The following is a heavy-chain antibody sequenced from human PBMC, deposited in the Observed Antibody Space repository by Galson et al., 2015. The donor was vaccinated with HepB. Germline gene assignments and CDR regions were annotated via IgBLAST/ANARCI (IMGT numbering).Heavy chain of an antibody. CDR2: MSKRGNSI. CDR1: GFIFSDFS. D-gene: IGHD1-1*01. V-gene: IGHV3-30*03. J-gene: IGHJ4*02. CDR3: AVNMKRGTSDY. Sequence: SLRLSCAASGFIFSDFSMHWVRQAPGKGLEWVAVMSKRGNSINYADSMKGRFTISRDNSKNTVFLQMNSLRAEDTAEYFCAVNMKRGTSDYWGQGTRVTVSS.